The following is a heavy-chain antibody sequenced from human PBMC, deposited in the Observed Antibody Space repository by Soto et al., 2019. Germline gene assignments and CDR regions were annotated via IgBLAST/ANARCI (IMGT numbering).Heavy chain of an antibody. CDR1: GGPMSNYY. Sequence: QVQLQESGPGLVKPSETLSLTCTISGGPMSNYYCSWFRQPPGQGLEWIGYMGYNGYTSYNPSLRRXTXXSRATSQNQFSLNLSSVPAAATALYSCARPGFGELHGLVDVWGQGPTVTVSS. V-gene: IGHV4-59*08. CDR2: MGYNGYT. CDR3: ARPGFGELHGLVDV. J-gene: IGHJ6*02. D-gene: IGHD3-10*01.